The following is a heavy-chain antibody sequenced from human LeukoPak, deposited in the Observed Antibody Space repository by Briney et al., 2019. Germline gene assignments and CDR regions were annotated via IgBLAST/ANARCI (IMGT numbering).Heavy chain of an antibody. V-gene: IGHV4-38-2*02. Sequence: SETLSLTCTVSGYSISSGYYWGWIRQPPGKGLEWIGSIYHSGSTYYNPSLKSRVTISVDTSKNQFSLKLSSVTAADTAVYYCASQERGVFDYWGQGTLVTVSS. CDR1: GYSISSGYY. CDR3: ASQERGVFDY. D-gene: IGHD3-10*01. J-gene: IGHJ4*02. CDR2: IYHSGST.